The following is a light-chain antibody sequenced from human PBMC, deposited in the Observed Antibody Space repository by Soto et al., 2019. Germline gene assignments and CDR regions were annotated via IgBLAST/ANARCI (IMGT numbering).Light chain of an antibody. Sequence: QSVLTQPASVSGSPGQSITISCTGTSSDVGGYIYVSWYQQYPGKAPKLMIYEVSNRPSGVSNRFSGSKSGNTASLTISGLQAEDEADYYCSSYTSSSTYVFGTGTKVTVL. CDR3: SSYTSSSTYV. V-gene: IGLV2-14*01. J-gene: IGLJ1*01. CDR1: SSDVGGYIY. CDR2: EVS.